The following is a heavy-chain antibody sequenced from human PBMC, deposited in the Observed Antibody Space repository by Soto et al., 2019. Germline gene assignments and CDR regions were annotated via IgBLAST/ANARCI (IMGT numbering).Heavy chain of an antibody. D-gene: IGHD2-2*02. J-gene: IGHJ5*02. V-gene: IGHV1-69*06. CDR1: GGTFSSYA. CDR2: IIPIFGTA. CDR3: ASHCSSTSCYTDWFDP. Sequence: ASVKVSCKASGGTFSSYAISWVRQARGQGLEWMGGIIPIFGTANYAQKFQGRVTITADKSTSTAYMELSSLRSEDTAVYYCASHCSSTSCYTDWFDPWGQGTLVTVSS.